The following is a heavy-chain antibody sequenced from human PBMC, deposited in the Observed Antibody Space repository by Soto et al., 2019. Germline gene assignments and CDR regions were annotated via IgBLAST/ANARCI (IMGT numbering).Heavy chain of an antibody. CDR2: TRHDGSNT. V-gene: IGHV3-33*01. Sequence: QVQLVESGGGVVQPGRSLRLSCAASGFNFGGYGMHWVRQAPGKGLEWVAITRHDGSNTYYADSVRGRFTISRDNSKNTLYLHMNSLTDEDTAVYYCVGVGVGATTYFGYFDYWGQGTLIT. J-gene: IGHJ4*02. CDR3: VGVGVGATTYFGYFDY. CDR1: GFNFGGYG. D-gene: IGHD1-26*01.